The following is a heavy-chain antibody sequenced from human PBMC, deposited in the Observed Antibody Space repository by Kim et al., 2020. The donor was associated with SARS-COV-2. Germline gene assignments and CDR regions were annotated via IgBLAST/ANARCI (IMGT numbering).Heavy chain of an antibody. CDR3: ARGRGGITMIVVVITAAEYYFDS. Sequence: SETLSLTCAVYGESFSGYQWSWIRQSPGKGLEWIREIDQSGSTNYNPSLKGRVTISADTSKNQFSLKLSSVTAADTAVYYCARGRGGITMIVVVITAAEYYFDSWGQGTPVTVSS. V-gene: IGHV4-34*01. CDR2: IDQSGST. D-gene: IGHD3-22*01. CDR1: GESFSGYQ. J-gene: IGHJ4*02.